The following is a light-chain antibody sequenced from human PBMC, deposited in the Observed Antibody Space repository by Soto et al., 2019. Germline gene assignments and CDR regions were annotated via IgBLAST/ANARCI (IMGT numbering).Light chain of an antibody. J-gene: IGKJ1*01. Sequence: DIQMTQSPSTLSGSVGDRVTITCRASQTISSWLAWYQQKPGKAPKLLIYKASTLKSGVPSRFSGSGSGTEFTLTMSSLQPDDFATYYCQHYNSYSEAFGQGTTVELK. V-gene: IGKV1-5*03. CDR2: KAS. CDR3: QHYNSYSEA. CDR1: QTISSW.